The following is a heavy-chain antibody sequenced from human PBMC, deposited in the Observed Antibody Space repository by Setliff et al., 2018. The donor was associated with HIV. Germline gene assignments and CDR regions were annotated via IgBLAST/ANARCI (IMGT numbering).Heavy chain of an antibody. J-gene: IGHJ6*03. CDR3: VRGVQSPPHYSYYYMDV. Sequence: SVKVSCKASRSTFNSHTINWVRQAPGQGLDWMGRIIPILGVANYAQRFQGRVTITADKSTSTAYMELTSLRFDDTAMYYCVRGVQSPPHYSYYYMDVWGEVTMVTVSS. CDR1: RSTFNSHT. D-gene: IGHD3-3*01. V-gene: IGHV1-69*02. CDR2: IIPILGVA.